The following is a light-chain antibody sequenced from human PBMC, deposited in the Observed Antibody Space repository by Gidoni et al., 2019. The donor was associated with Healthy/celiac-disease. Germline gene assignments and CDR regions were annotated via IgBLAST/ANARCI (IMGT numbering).Light chain of an antibody. J-gene: IGKJ3*01. Sequence: DIQLTQYPSFLSASVGDRVTITCRASQGISSYLAWYQQKPGKAPKLLIYAASTLQSGVPSRFSGSGSGTEFTLTISSLQPEDFATYYCQQLNSYPRFTFGPGTKVDIK. CDR3: QQLNSYPRFT. V-gene: IGKV1-9*01. CDR1: QGISSY. CDR2: AAS.